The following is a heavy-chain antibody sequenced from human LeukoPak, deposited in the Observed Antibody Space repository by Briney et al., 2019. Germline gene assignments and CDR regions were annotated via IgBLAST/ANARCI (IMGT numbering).Heavy chain of an antibody. V-gene: IGHV4-39*01. D-gene: IGHD1-1*01. CDR1: GDSITSRNSY. CDR2: VYFSGSA. Sequence: SSETLSLTCTVSGDSITSRNSYWVWIRQTPGKGLEWLGSVYFSGSAYYNMSLERRLTITVDTSKNQFSLKLKSVIAADTAVYFCARRLFGGSTGVYFYYYMDVWGKGTTVAVSS. CDR3: ARRLFGGSTGVYFYYYMDV. J-gene: IGHJ6*03.